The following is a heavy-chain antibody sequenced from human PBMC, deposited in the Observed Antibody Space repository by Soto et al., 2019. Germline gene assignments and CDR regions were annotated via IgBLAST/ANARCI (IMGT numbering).Heavy chain of an antibody. V-gene: IGHV1-46*01. D-gene: IGHD3-3*01. CDR1: GYTFTSYY. Sequence: GASVKVSCKASGYTFTSYYMHWVRQAPGQGLEWMGIINPSGGSTSYAQKFQGRVTMTRDTSTSTVYMELSSLRSEDTAVYYCARDFPPYPTAGVSYGMDVWGQGTTVTVSS. CDR2: INPSGGST. CDR3: ARDFPPYPTAGVSYGMDV. J-gene: IGHJ6*02.